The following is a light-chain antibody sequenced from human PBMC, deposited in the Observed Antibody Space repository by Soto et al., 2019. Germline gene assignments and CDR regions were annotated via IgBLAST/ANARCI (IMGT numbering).Light chain of an antibody. V-gene: IGKV3-15*01. CDR2: GAS. J-gene: IGKJ4*01. Sequence: EIVMTQAPATLSVSPGERATLSCRASQGIGSTLAWSQQKPGQTPRLLIYGASTRATGVPARFSGSGSGTEFTLTINSLQSEDFAVYYCQRYNNWPLTFGGGTKVEIK. CDR1: QGIGST. CDR3: QRYNNWPLT.